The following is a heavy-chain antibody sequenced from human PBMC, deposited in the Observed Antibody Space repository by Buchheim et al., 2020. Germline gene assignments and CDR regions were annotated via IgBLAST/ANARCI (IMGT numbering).Heavy chain of an antibody. CDR3: ARDPYYSTVTTRGLYWYFDL. CDR1: GFTFSSYG. V-gene: IGHV3-33*01. Sequence: QVQLVESGGGVVQPGRSLRLSCAASGFTFSSYGMHWVRQAPGKGLEWVAVIWYDGSNKYYADSVKGRFTISRDNSKNTLYLQMNSLRAEDTAVYYCARDPYYSTVTTRGLYWYFDLWGRGTL. CDR2: IWYDGSNK. J-gene: IGHJ2*01. D-gene: IGHD4-17*01.